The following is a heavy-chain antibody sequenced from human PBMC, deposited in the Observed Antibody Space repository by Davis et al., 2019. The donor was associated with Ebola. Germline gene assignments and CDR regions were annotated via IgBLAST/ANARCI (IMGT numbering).Heavy chain of an antibody. CDR2: ISYDGSNK. CDR3: ARETFLTS. J-gene: IGHJ4*02. CDR1: GFTFSSYA. V-gene: IGHV3-30*04. Sequence: GESLKISCAASGFTFSSYAMHWVRPAPGKGLEWVAVISYDGSNKYYADSVKGRFTISRDNSKNTLYLQMNSLRAEDTAVYYCARETFLTSWGQGTLVTVSS.